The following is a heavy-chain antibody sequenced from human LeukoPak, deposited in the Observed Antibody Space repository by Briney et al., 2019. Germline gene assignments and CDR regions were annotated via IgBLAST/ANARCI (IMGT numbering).Heavy chain of an antibody. D-gene: IGHD1-26*01. CDR1: GYTFTSYG. J-gene: IGHJ6*02. Sequence: ASVKVSCKASGYTFTSYGISWVRQAPGQGLEWMGWISAYNGNTNYAQKLQGRVTMTTDTSTSTAYMELRSLRSDDTAVYYCAREDGPTYYYYGMDVWGQGTTVTVSS. V-gene: IGHV1-18*01. CDR2: ISAYNGNT. CDR3: AREDGPTYYYYGMDV.